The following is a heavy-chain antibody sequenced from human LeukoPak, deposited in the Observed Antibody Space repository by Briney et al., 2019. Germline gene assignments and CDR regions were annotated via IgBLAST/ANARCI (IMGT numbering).Heavy chain of an antibody. J-gene: IGHJ6*02. CDR3: ARGIGYSSGRYYYYYGMDV. V-gene: IGHV1-46*01. Sequence: ASVKVSCKASGYTFTSYYMHWVRQAPGQGLEWMGIINPSGGSTSYAQKFQGRVTMTRDTSISTAYMELNRLRSDDTAVYYCARGIGYSSGRYYYYYGMDVWGQGTTVTVSS. CDR2: INPSGGST. CDR1: GYTFTSYY. D-gene: IGHD6-19*01.